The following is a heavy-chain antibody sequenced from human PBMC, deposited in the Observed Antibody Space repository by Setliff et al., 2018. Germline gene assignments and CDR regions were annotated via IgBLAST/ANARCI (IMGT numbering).Heavy chain of an antibody. CDR1: GFTFSNAW. J-gene: IGHJ4*02. Sequence: GGSLRLSCAASGFTFSNAWMNWVRQAPGKGLEWVGRIKGKTDGLTTDYAAPVKGRFTISRDDSKNTLYLQMNNLKTEDTALYYCTTAHYTGNSRTLDFWGPGTLVTVSS. CDR2: IKGKTDGLTT. V-gene: IGHV3-15*07. CDR3: TTAHYTGNSRTLDF. D-gene: IGHD1-26*01.